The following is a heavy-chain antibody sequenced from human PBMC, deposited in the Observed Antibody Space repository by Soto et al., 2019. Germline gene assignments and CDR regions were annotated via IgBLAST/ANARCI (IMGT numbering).Heavy chain of an antibody. Sequence: KQSQTLSLTCAVYGGSFSGYYWSWIRQPPGKGLEWIGEINHSGSTNYNPSLKSRVTLSVDTSKNQFSLNLSSVTAADTAVYYCARGYCTNGVCSPFDYWGQGTLVTVSS. CDR1: GGSFSGYY. CDR3: ARGYCTNGVCSPFDY. D-gene: IGHD2-8*01. J-gene: IGHJ4*02. V-gene: IGHV4-34*01. CDR2: INHSGST.